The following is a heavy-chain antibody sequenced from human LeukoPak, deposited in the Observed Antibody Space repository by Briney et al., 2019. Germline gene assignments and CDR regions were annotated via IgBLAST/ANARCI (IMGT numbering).Heavy chain of an antibody. J-gene: IGHJ4*02. CDR1: GFTFSSYS. V-gene: IGHV3-21*01. Sequence: GGSLRLSCAASGFTFSSYSMNWVRQAPGKGLEWVSSISSSSSYIYYADSVEGRFTISRDNAKNSLYLQMNSLRAEDTAVYYCARDWVGDCSGGSCYYFDYWGQGTLVTVSS. CDR2: ISSSSSYI. D-gene: IGHD2-15*01. CDR3: ARDWVGDCSGGSCYYFDY.